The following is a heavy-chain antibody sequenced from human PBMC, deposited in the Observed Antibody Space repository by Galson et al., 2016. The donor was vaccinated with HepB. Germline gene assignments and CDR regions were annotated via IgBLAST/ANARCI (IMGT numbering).Heavy chain of an antibody. CDR3: AKEIVEWHGAFDF. J-gene: IGHJ3*01. V-gene: IGHV3-23*01. D-gene: IGHD3-3*01. Sequence: SLRLSCAASGFTFYNYAMSWVRQAPGKGLEWVSAVTNTGITTHYADSVKGRFTISRDNSKNTLYLQMNSLRAEDTAIYYCAKEIVEWHGAFDFWGRGALVSVSS. CDR1: GFTFYNYA. CDR2: VTNTGITT.